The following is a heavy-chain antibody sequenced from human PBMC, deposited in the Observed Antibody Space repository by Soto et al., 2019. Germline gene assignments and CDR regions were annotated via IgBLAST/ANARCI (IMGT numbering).Heavy chain of an antibody. D-gene: IGHD3-3*01. Sequence: SETLSLTCGVFGGSFGGYYGSWIRQPPGKGLEWIGEIDYTGSAYYNPSLKSRVTISVDTSRNRFSLRLTSVTAADTAVYYCARHKRITVVGVAPIRGIFDFWGQGDLVTVSS. CDR1: GGSFGGYY. CDR2: IDYTGSA. V-gene: IGHV4-34*01. J-gene: IGHJ4*02. CDR3: ARHKRITVVGVAPIRGIFDF.